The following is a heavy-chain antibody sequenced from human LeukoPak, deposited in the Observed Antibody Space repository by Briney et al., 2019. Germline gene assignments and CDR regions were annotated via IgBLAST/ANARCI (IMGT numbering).Heavy chain of an antibody. CDR2: ISGGGGST. CDR1: GFSFSNYA. D-gene: IGHD3-9*01. Sequence: GGSLRLSCAASGFSFSNYAMTWVRQAPGKGLEWVSGISGGGGSTYYADFVKGRFTISRDNSKNTVYLQMSSLRAEDTAVYYCAKCARIDWLPIDYWGQGTLVTVSS. CDR3: AKCARIDWLPIDY. J-gene: IGHJ4*02. V-gene: IGHV3-23*01.